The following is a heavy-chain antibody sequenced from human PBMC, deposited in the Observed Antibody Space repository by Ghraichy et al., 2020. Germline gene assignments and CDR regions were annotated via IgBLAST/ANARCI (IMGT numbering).Heavy chain of an antibody. CDR2: INPNSGGT. CDR3: ARVPLYDSGRYYNEYYFDY. D-gene: IGHD3-10*01. Sequence: ASVKVSCKTSGYTFTGYYMHWVQQAPGQGLEWMGWINPNSGGTNYAQKFQGRVTMTRDTSISSAYMELSRLRSDDMAVYYCARVPLYDSGRYYNEYYFDYRGQGTLVTVSS. V-gene: IGHV1-2*02. J-gene: IGHJ4*02. CDR1: GYTFTGYY.